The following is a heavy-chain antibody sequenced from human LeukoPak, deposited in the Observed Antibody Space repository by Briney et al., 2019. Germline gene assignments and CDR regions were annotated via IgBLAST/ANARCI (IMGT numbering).Heavy chain of an antibody. Sequence: SETLSLTCTVSGYSISSGYYWGWIRQPPGKGLEWIGSIYHSGSTYYNPSLKSRVTISVDTSKNQFSLKLSSVTAADTAVYYCARDIYYDSSGYYDYWGQGTLVTVSS. CDR2: IYHSGST. J-gene: IGHJ4*02. V-gene: IGHV4-38-2*02. CDR1: GYSISSGYY. CDR3: ARDIYYDSSGYYDY. D-gene: IGHD3-22*01.